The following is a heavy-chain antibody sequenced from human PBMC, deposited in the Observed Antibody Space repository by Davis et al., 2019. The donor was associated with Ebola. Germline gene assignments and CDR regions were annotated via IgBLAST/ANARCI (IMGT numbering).Heavy chain of an antibody. D-gene: IGHD3-16*02. V-gene: IGHV3-23*01. Sequence: SCKASGYTFSSYAMSWVRQAPGKGLEWVSAISGSGGSTYYADSVKGRFTISRDNSKNTLYLQMNSLRAEDTALYYCAKDIEDYYYYGMDVWGQGTTVTVSS. J-gene: IGHJ6*02. CDR2: ISGSGGST. CDR1: GYTFSSYA. CDR3: AKDIEDYYYYGMDV.